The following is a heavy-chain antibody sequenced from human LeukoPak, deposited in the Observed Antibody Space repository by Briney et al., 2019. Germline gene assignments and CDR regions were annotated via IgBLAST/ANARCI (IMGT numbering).Heavy chain of an antibody. CDR3: ASGTMVVAATGYYFDY. J-gene: IGHJ4*02. CDR2: IYYSGNT. V-gene: IGHV4-39*01. Sequence: SETLSLTCTVSGDSISTSNSYWGWIRQPPGKGLEWIGSIYYSGNTYYNASLKSRVTISVDTSKNQFSLKLTSVTAADTAVYYCASGTMVVAATGYYFDYWGQGTLVTVSS. CDR1: GDSISTSNSY. D-gene: IGHD2-15*01.